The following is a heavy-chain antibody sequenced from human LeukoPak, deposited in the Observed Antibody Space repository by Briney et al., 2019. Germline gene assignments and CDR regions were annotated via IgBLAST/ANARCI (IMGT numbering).Heavy chain of an antibody. J-gene: IGHJ4*02. D-gene: IGHD3-22*01. CDR3: AKGRDSGGYQLGYY. Sequence: GGSLRLSCAASGFTFSSYAMSWVRQAPGKGLEWVSAISGSGGSTYYADSVKGRFTISRDNSKNTLYLQMNSLRAEDTAVYYCAKGRDSGGYQLGYYWGQGTLVTVSS. CDR1: GFTFSSYA. V-gene: IGHV3-23*01. CDR2: ISGSGGST.